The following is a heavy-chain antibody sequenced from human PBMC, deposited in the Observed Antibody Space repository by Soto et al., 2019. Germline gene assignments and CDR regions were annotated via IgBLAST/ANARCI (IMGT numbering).Heavy chain of an antibody. CDR2: ISSSGITV. D-gene: IGHD3-10*01. J-gene: IGHJ6*03. Sequence: GGSLRLSCAASGFTFSSFSMNWVRQAPGKGLEWVSYISSSGITVYYADSVKGRFTISKDNAKNSLYLQMNSLRAEDTAVYYCARGGYYYYYMDVWGKGTTVTVSS. V-gene: IGHV3-48*01. CDR1: GFTFSSFS. CDR3: ARGGYYYYYMDV.